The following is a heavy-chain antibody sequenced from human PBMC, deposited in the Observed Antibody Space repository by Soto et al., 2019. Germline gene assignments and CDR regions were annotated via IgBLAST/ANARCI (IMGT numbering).Heavy chain of an antibody. Sequence: PGGSLRLSCAASGFTFSTYWMSWVRQAPGKGLEWVSNISHSASNKYYADSVKGRFTISRDNSKKTLYLQMNSLRAEDTAIYYCARDCNGSSCDSYYFDYWGQGTQVTVSS. D-gene: IGHD2-15*01. V-gene: IGHV3-7*03. CDR3: ARDCNGSSCDSYYFDY. CDR1: GFTFSTYW. J-gene: IGHJ4*02. CDR2: ISHSASNK.